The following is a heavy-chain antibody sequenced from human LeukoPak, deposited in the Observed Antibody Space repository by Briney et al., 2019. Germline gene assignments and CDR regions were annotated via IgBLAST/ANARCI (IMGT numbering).Heavy chain of an antibody. CDR1: GGSISSGGYY. D-gene: IGHD2-15*01. V-gene: IGHV4-31*03. CDR3: ARDKSSGGFNYNWFDP. Sequence: SETLSLTRTVSGGSISSGGYYWSWIRQHPGKGLEWIGYIYYSGSTYYNPSLKSRVTISVDTSKNQFSLKLSSVTAADTAVYYCARDKSSGGFNYNWFDPWGQGTLVTVSS. CDR2: IYYSGST. J-gene: IGHJ5*02.